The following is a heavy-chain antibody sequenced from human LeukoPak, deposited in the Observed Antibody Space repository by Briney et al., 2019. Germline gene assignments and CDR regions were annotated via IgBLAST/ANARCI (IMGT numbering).Heavy chain of an antibody. Sequence: PGRSLRLSCAASGFTFSSYGMHWVRQAPGKGLEWVAVISYDGSNKYYADSVKGRFTISRDNSKNTLYLQMNSLRAEDMAVYYCAREIPDSAAFDIWGQGTMVTVSS. V-gene: IGHV3-30*03. CDR2: ISYDGSNK. CDR3: AREIPDSAAFDI. J-gene: IGHJ3*02. D-gene: IGHD5-18*01. CDR1: GFTFSSYG.